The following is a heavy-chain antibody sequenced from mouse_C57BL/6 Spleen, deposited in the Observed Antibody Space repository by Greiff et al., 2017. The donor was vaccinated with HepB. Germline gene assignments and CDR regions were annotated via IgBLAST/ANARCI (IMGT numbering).Heavy chain of an antibody. CDR3: ARSCYGSSPCYFDY. CDR2: IYWDDDK. J-gene: IGHJ2*01. CDR1: GFSLSTSGMG. V-gene: IGHV8-12*01. D-gene: IGHD1-1*01. Sequence: QVTLKESGPGILQSSQTLSLTCSFSGFSLSTSGMGVSWIRQPSGKGLEWLAHIYWDDDKRYNPSLKSRLTITKDTSRNQVFLKITRVDTADTATYYCARSCYGSSPCYFDYWGQGTTLTGSS.